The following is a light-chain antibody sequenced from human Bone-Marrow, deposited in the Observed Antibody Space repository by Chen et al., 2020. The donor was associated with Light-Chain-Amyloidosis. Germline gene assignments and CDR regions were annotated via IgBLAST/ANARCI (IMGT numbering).Light chain of an antibody. CDR1: NIGSKS. V-gene: IGLV3-21*03. Sequence: SYVLTQPPSVSVAPGKTARITWGGSNIGSKSVHWYQQQPGQAPVLVVYDDSDRPSGIPERFSGSNSGNTATLTISRVEAGDEADYYCQVWDGSSDHVVFGGGTKLTVL. CDR2: DDS. CDR3: QVWDGSSDHVV. J-gene: IGLJ2*01.